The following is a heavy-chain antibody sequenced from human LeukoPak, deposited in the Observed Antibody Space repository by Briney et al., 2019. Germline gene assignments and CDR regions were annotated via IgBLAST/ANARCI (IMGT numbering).Heavy chain of an antibody. D-gene: IGHD1-26*01. CDR3: ARGVGAIFY. Sequence: GGSLRLSCAASGFTFSSYGMSWVRQAPGKGLEWVSAISGSGGSTYYADSVKGRFTISRDNAKNSLYLQMNSLRAEDTAVYYCARGVGAIFYWGQGTLVTVSS. CDR1: GFTFSSYG. CDR2: ISGSGGST. J-gene: IGHJ4*02. V-gene: IGHV3-23*01.